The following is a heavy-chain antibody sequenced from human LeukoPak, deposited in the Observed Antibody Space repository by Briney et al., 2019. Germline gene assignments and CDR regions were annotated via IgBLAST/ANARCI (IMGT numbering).Heavy chain of an antibody. V-gene: IGHV1-69*06. CDR2: IIPIFGTA. J-gene: IGHJ3*02. CDR3: ARKGYCSGGSCSGDAFDI. D-gene: IGHD2-15*01. CDR1: GGTFSSYA. Sequence: ASVKVSCKASGGTFSSYAISWVRQAPGQGLEWMGGIIPIFGTANYAQKFQGRVTITADKSTSTAYMERSSLRSEDTAVYYCARKGYCSGGSCSGDAFDIWGQGTMVTVSS.